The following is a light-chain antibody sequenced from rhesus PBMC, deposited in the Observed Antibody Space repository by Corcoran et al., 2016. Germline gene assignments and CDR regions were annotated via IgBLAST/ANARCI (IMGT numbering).Light chain of an antibody. CDR1: QSISSW. V-gene: IGKV1-22*01. J-gene: IGKJ1*01. CDR3: QQYSRSPPT. CDR2: KAS. Sequence: DIQMTQSPSSLSASVGDTVTITCRASQSISSWLAWYQQKPGKAPTFLIYKASSLQSGVPSRFSGIGSGTDFTLTSSSLQSEDFATYYCQQYSRSPPTFGQGTKVEI.